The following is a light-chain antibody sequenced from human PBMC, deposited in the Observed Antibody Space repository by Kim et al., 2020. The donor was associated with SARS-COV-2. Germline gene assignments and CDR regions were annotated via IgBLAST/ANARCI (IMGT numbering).Light chain of an antibody. CDR2: GNN. J-gene: IGLJ2*01. Sequence: QPVLTQPPSVSGAPGQRVTISCTGSSSNIGAGYDVHWYQHLPGTAPKLLIYGNNNRASGVPDRFSGSKSGTSASLAITGLQAEDEANYYCQSYDSSLSVVFGGGTQLTVL. CDR1: SSNIGAGYD. V-gene: IGLV1-40*01. CDR3: QSYDSSLSVV.